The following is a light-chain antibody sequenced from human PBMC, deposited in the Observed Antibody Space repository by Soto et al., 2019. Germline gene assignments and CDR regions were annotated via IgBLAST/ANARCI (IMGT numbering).Light chain of an antibody. CDR1: SSDVGGYNY. V-gene: IGLV2-14*01. CDR3: SSYSSGSTLGV. Sequence: QSVLTQPASVSGSPGQSITISCTGTSSDVGGYNYVSWYQHHPGKVPQLLIYEVSNRPSGVSSRFSASKSGNTASLTISGLQAEDEADYYCSSYSSGSTLGVFGGGTKVTVL. CDR2: EVS. J-gene: IGLJ3*02.